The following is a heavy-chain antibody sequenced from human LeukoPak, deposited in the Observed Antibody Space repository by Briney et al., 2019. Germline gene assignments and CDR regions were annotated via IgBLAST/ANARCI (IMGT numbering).Heavy chain of an antibody. Sequence: SETLSLTCTVSGGSVGSGSYYWSWIRQPPGKGLEWIGYIYYSGSTNYNPSLKSRVTISVDTSKNQFSLQLSPVTAADTAVYYCARDAYSNYGRWFDPWGQGTLVTVSS. J-gene: IGHJ5*02. V-gene: IGHV4-61*01. CDR3: ARDAYSNYGRWFDP. CDR2: IYYSGST. CDR1: GGSVGSGSYY. D-gene: IGHD4-11*01.